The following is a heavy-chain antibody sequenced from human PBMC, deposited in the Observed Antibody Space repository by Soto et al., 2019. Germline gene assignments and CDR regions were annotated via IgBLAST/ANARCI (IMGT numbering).Heavy chain of an antibody. Sequence: QVQLVESGGGVVQPGRSLRLSCAASGFTFSSYGMHWVRQAPGKGLEWVADIWYDGSNKYYADSVKGRFTISRDNSKNTLYLQMNSLRAEDTAVYYCARDTEGIAVAGRDAFDIWGQGTMVTVSS. CDR1: GFTFSSYG. CDR3: ARDTEGIAVAGRDAFDI. V-gene: IGHV3-33*01. J-gene: IGHJ3*02. CDR2: IWYDGSNK. D-gene: IGHD6-19*01.